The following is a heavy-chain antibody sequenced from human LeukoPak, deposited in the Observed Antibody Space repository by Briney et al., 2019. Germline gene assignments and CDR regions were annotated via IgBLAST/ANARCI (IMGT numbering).Heavy chain of an antibody. J-gene: IGHJ4*02. V-gene: IGHV4-59*08. Sequence: GSLRLSCTASGFTFGDHALSWIRQPPGKGLEWIGYIHYSGSTNYNPSLQSRVTISVDTSKNQFSLKLSSVTAADTAVYYCARHLGYSSSQFDSWGLGTLVTVSS. CDR2: IHYSGST. CDR3: ARHLGYSSSQFDS. CDR1: GFTFGDHA. D-gene: IGHD6-6*01.